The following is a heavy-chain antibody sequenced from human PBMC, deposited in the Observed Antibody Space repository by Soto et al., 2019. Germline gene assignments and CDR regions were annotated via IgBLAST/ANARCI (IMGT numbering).Heavy chain of an antibody. CDR2: IYYSGST. CDR3: ARWWSGSRQGFDP. CDR1: GGSISSGDYY. J-gene: IGHJ5*02. Sequence: TLSLTCTVSGGSISSGDYYWSWIHQHPGKGLEWVGYIYYSGSTYYNPSLKSRVTISVDTSKNQFSLKLSSVTAADTAVYYCARWWSGSRQGFDPWGQGTLVTVSS. V-gene: IGHV4-31*03. D-gene: IGHD3-3*01.